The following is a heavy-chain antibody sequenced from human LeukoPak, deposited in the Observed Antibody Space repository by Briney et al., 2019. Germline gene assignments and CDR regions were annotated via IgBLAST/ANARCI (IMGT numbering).Heavy chain of an antibody. Sequence: PSETLSLTCTVSGGSISSYSWTWIRQPPGKGLEWIGSIYYSGSTNYNPSLKSRVTISVDTSKNQFSLKLSSVTAADTAVYYCVRDRVLGAFDIWGQGTMVTVAS. J-gene: IGHJ3*02. V-gene: IGHV4-59*01. D-gene: IGHD3-16*01. CDR1: GGSISSYS. CDR3: VRDRVLGAFDI. CDR2: IYYSGST.